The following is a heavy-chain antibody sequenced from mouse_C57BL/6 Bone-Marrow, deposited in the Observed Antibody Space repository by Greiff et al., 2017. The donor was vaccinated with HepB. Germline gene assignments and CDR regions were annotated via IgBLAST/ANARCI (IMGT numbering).Heavy chain of an antibody. CDR1: GFTFSDFY. J-gene: IGHJ4*01. Sequence: EVQVVESGGGLVQSGRSLRLSCATSGFTFSDFYMEWVRQAPGKGLEWIAASRNKANDYTTEYSASVKGRFIVSRDTSQSILYLQMNALRAEDTAIYYCARDARRGYAMDYWGQGTSVTVSS. V-gene: IGHV7-1*01. CDR3: ARDARRGYAMDY. CDR2: SRNKANDYTT.